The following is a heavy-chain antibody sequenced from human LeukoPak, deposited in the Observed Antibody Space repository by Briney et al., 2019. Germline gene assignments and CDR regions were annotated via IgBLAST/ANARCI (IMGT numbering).Heavy chain of an antibody. CDR1: GFTFSGST. D-gene: IGHD1-20*01. V-gene: IGHV3-73*01. J-gene: IGHJ4*02. CDR3: TRSLNWIREY. CDR2: VGNKASSYAT. Sequence: GGSLRLFCAASGFTFSGSTMHWVRQASGKGLEWVGRVGNKASSYATAYAASVKGRFTISRDDSKNTAYLQMNSLKTADTAVYYCTRSLNWIREYWGQGTLVTVAS.